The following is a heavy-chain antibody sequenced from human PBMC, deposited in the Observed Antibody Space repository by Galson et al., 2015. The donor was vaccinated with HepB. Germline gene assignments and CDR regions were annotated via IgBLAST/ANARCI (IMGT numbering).Heavy chain of an antibody. V-gene: IGHV3-33*01. CDR2: IWYDGSNK. J-gene: IGHJ6*02. CDR1: GFTFSSYG. CDR3: ARRLRTCSSASCQHLTSYSMNV. Sequence: SLRLSCAASGFTFSSYGMHWVRQAPGKGLGWVAVIWYDGSNKYYADSGKGRFTISRHNSKNTLYLQMNSRRAADTDVYYCARRLRTCSSASCQHLTSYSMNVRGQGTTVPASS. D-gene: IGHD2-2*01.